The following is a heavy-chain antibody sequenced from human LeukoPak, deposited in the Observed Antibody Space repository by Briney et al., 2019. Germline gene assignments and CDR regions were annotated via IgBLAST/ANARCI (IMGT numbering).Heavy chain of an antibody. CDR3: ASGYYDSSGYLYFDY. V-gene: IGHV4-31*03. CDR2: IYYSGST. J-gene: IGHJ4*02. Sequence: SETLSLTCTVSGGSISSGAYYWSWIRQQPGKGLEWIGYIYYSGSTYYNPSLKSRVSISVDTSKNQFSLKLSSVTAADTAVYYCASGYYDSSGYLYFDYWGQGTLVTVSS. CDR1: GGSISSGAYY. D-gene: IGHD3-22*01.